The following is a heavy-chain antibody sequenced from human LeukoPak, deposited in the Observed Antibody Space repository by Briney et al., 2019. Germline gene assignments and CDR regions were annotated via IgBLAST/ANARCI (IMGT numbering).Heavy chain of an antibody. Sequence: PGGSLRLSCAASGFTFSSYSMNWVRQAPGKGLEWVSSISSSSGYIFYADSVKGRFTISRDNAKNSLFPQMNSLRAEDTAVYYCARMVRGVIYGEFDYWGQGTLVTVSS. D-gene: IGHD3-10*01. CDR2: ISSSSGYI. V-gene: IGHV3-21*01. J-gene: IGHJ4*02. CDR3: ARMVRGVIYGEFDY. CDR1: GFTFSSYS.